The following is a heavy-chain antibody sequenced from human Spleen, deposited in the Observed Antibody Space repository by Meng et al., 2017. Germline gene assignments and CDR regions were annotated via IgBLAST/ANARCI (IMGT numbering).Heavy chain of an antibody. D-gene: IGHD6-19*01. CDR2: IGHSGIT. Sequence: QPQLQESGPGLVKPSEALSLTCSVSGGPLSTSGYYWGWIRQPPGKGLEWIGSIGHSGITYHTPSLKSRVTVSIDTSKSQFSLKLTSVTAADTAVYYCVRSSGWVRTGFDPWGQGTLVTVSS. V-gene: IGHV4-39*01. CDR1: GGPLSTSGYY. J-gene: IGHJ5*02. CDR3: VRSSGWVRTGFDP.